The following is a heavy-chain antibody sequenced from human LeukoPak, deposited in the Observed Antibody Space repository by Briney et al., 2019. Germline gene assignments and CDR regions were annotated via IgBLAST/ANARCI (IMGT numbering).Heavy chain of an antibody. J-gene: IGHJ6*02. CDR2: ISAYNGNT. CDR1: GYTFTSYG. V-gene: IGHV1-18*01. Sequence: ASVKVSCKASGYTFTSYGISWVRQAPGQGLEWMGWISAYNGNTNYAQKLQGRVTMTTDTSTSTAYMELRSLRSDDTAVYYCARDEGIAAADHYYYGMDVWGQGTTVTVSS. CDR3: ARDEGIAAADHYYYGMDV. D-gene: IGHD6-13*01.